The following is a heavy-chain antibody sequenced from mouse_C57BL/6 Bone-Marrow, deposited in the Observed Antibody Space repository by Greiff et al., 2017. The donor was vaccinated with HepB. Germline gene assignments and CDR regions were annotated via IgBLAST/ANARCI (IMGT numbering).Heavy chain of an antibody. V-gene: IGHV1-15*01. CDR2: IDPETGGT. Sequence: VQLQQSGAELVRPGASVTLSCKASGYTFTDYEMHWVKQTPVHGLEWIGAIDPETGGTAYNQKFKGKAILTADKSSSTAYMELRSLTSEDSAVYYYTSRVLYYFDYWGRGTTHTGSS. CDR1: GYTFTDYE. J-gene: IGHJ2*01. CDR3: TSRVLYYFDY.